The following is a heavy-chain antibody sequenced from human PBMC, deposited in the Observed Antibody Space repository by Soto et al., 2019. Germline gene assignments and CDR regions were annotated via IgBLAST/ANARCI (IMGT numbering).Heavy chain of an antibody. V-gene: IGHV3-15*07. CDR3: TTDQGWPANAFDI. J-gene: IGHJ3*02. Sequence: GGSLRLSCAASGFTFSNAWMNWVRQAPGKGLEWVGRIKSKTDGGTTDYAAPVKGRFTISRDDSKNTLYLQMNSLKTEDIAVYYCTTDQGWPANAFDIWGQGTMVTVSS. D-gene: IGHD2-15*01. CDR2: IKSKTDGGTT. CDR1: GFTFSNAW.